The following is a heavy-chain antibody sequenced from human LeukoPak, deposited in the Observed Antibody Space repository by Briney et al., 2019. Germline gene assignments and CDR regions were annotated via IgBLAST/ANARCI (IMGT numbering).Heavy chain of an antibody. Sequence: PSETLSLTCSVSGYSISSGYYWDWIRQPPGKGLEWIASIYHSGKSYYNPSLESRVTISVDTSKNQFSLKLSSVTAADTAVYYCARRVRYYDSSSFDYWGQGTLVTVSS. CDR1: GYSISSGYY. J-gene: IGHJ4*02. D-gene: IGHD3-22*01. V-gene: IGHV4-38-2*02. CDR2: IYHSGKS. CDR3: ARRVRYYDSSSFDY.